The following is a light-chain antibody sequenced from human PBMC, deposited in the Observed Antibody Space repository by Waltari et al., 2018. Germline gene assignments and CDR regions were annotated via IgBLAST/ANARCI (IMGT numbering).Light chain of an antibody. CDR3: QQFGGAPMYT. J-gene: IGKJ2*01. CDR2: SAS. V-gene: IGKV3-20*01. CDR1: QSVDNSY. Sequence: EVVLTQSPDTLSLSPGERATFSCRASQSVDNSYFAWYQQKPGQAPMILLYSASTKDTGVPDRISGSGSGTDFTLTINKVEAAGSAVYYCQQFGGAPMYTFGQGTKVEI.